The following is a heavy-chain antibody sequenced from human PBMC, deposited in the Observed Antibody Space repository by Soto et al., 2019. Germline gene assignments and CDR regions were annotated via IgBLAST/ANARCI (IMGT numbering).Heavy chain of an antibody. D-gene: IGHD4-17*01. J-gene: IGHJ2*01. CDR3: ARGPMDAVTTWGDWYFDL. Sequence: QVQLVESGGGVVQPGRSLRLSCATSGFIFSSYGMHWICQGPGKGLEWVAVIWYDGTNKYYADSVNGRFTISRDDSKNTLYLQMKSLRAEATAVYYCARGPMDAVTTWGDWYFDLWGRGTLVTVSS. V-gene: IGHV3-33*01. CDR1: GFIFSSYG. CDR2: IWYDGTNK.